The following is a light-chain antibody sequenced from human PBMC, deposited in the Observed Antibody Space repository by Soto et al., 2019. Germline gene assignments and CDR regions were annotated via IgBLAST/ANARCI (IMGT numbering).Light chain of an antibody. J-gene: IGLJ1*01. CDR2: DVS. CDR1: NSDVGGYNY. V-gene: IGLV2-14*01. Sequence: QSVLTQPASVSGSPGQSITISCTGTNSDVGGYNYVSWYQQHPGKAPKLIIYDVSNRPSGVSNRFSGSKSGNTASLTISGLQAEDEVDYYCSSYTGSSILYVFGTGTKLTVL. CDR3: SSYTGSSILYV.